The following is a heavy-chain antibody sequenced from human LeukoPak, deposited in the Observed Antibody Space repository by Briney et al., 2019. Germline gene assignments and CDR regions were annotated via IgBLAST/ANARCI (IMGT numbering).Heavy chain of an antibody. CDR1: GGSFSGYY. J-gene: IGHJ4*02. Sequence: SETLSLTCAVYGGSFSGYYWSWIRQSPGKGLEWIGGINHSGSTNYNPSLKSRVTISVEASKNQFSLKLSSVTAADTAVYYCANSPFWSGFYYFDYWGQGTLVTVSS. D-gene: IGHD3-3*02. V-gene: IGHV4-34*01. CDR3: ANSPFWSGFYYFDY. CDR2: INHSGST.